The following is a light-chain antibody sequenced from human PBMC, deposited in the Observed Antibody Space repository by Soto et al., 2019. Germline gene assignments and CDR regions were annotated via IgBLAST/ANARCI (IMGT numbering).Light chain of an antibody. V-gene: IGLV2-8*01. CDR3: ISHAGSNNLV. J-gene: IGLJ3*02. Sequence: QPALTQPPSASGSPGQSVTISCSGTSSDVGGYNFVSWYQEHPGKAPKLIIYEVTKRPSGVPDRFSGSKSGNTASLTVSGLQAEDEADYYCISHAGSNNLVFGGGTKLTVL. CDR1: SSDVGGYNF. CDR2: EVT.